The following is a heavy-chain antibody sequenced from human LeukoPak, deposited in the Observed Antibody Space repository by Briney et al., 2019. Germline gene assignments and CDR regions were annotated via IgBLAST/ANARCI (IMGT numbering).Heavy chain of an antibody. CDR3: ARHGSITMVRGRLRYYYMDV. V-gene: IGHV3-53*01. CDR2: IYSGGST. CDR1: GFTVSSNY. Sequence: GGSLRLSCAASGFTVSSNYMSGVRQAPGKGLEWVSVIYSGGSTYYADSVKGRFTISRDNSKNTLYLQMNSLRAEDTAVYYCARHGSITMVRGRLRYYYMDVWGKGTTVTISS. J-gene: IGHJ6*03. D-gene: IGHD3-10*01.